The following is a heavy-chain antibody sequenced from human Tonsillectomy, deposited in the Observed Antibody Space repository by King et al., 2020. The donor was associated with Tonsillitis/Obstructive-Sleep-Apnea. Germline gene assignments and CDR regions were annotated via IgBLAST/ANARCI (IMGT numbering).Heavy chain of an antibody. J-gene: IGHJ3*02. Sequence: VQLQESGPGLVKSSETLSLTCTVSGGSISRYYWSWSRQPPGKGLEGVGYINDSGSTKYNPSLKSRVTISVDTAKNQFSLKLTSVTAADTAVYYCARDMVLEAGGDSFDIGAQEPMVTVSS. D-gene: IGHD2-8*01. CDR3: ARDMVLEAGGDSFDI. V-gene: IGHV4-59*01. CDR1: GGSISRYY. CDR2: INDSGST.